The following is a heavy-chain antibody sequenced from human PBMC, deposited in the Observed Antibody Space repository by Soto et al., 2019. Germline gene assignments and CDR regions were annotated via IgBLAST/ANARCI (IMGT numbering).Heavy chain of an antibody. CDR1: GYTVTSYG. J-gene: IGHJ4*02. Sequence: QVQLVQSGAEVQKPGASVKVSCKASGYTVTSYGISWVRQAPGQGLEWMGWISAYNGHTNYAQKLQGRVTMTTDTSTSTAYMELRILRSDDTAVYYCARERILGYSYGWGNDYWGQGTLVTVSS. D-gene: IGHD5-18*01. CDR3: ARERILGYSYGWGNDY. V-gene: IGHV1-18*04. CDR2: ISAYNGHT.